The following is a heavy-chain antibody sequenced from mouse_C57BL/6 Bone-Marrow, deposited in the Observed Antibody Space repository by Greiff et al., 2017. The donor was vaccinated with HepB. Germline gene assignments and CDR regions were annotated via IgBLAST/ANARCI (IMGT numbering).Heavy chain of an antibody. J-gene: IGHJ2*01. V-gene: IGHV8-8*01. Sequence: QVQLKESGPGILQPSQTLSLTCSFSGFSLSTFGMGVGWIRQPSGKGLEWLAHIWWDDDKYYNPALKSRLTISKDTSKNQVFLKIANVDTADTATYYCAPLSYYYGSSRYFDYWGQGTTLTVSS. CDR2: IWWDDDK. CDR1: GFSLSTFGMG. D-gene: IGHD1-1*01. CDR3: APLSYYYGSSRYFDY.